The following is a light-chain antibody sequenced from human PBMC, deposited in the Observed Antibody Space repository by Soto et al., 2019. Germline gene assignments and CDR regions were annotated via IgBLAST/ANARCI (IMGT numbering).Light chain of an antibody. CDR3: MSFTSSTTYV. J-gene: IGLJ1*01. V-gene: IGLV2-14*03. CDR1: SSDVGAYNF. Sequence: QSVLTQPASVSGSPGQSITISCTGTSSDVGAYNFVSWYQHHPDKAPKVVIYDVANRPSGVSYRFSASKSGNTASLTISGLQADDEADYYCMSFTSSTTYVFGTGTKVTDL. CDR2: DVA.